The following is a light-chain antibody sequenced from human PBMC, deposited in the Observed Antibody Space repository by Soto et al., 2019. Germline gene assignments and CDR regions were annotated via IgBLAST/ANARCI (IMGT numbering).Light chain of an antibody. CDR3: QQYDNLPLT. Sequence: DIQMTQSPSSLSASVGDRVTTTCQASQHISNYLNWYQKKPGEAPVLLIYDASNLQTGVPSRFSGIGSGTDFTFTITSLQPEDIGTYYCQQYDNLPLTFGGGTKVEFK. J-gene: IGKJ4*01. CDR1: QHISNY. V-gene: IGKV1-33*01. CDR2: DAS.